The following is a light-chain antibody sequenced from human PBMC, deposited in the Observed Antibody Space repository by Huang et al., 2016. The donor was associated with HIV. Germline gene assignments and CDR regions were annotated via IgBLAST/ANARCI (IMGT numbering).Light chain of an antibody. CDR3: QQYYVAPMYT. J-gene: IGKJ2*01. CDR2: DAS. V-gene: IGKV1-NL1*01. Sequence: DIQMTQSPSSLSASVGDRVTITCRASHDISNSLAWYQQKLGKAPKLLVYDASKLESGVPARFSGWGSGTEYTLTINSLQPEDFATYYCQQYYVAPMYTFGQGTKLEIK. CDR1: HDISNS.